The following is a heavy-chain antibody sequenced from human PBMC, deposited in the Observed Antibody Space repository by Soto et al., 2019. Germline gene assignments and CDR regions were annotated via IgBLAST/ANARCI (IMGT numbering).Heavy chain of an antibody. CDR3: ARDQGITGTPYYYYYGMDV. J-gene: IGHJ6*02. D-gene: IGHD1-7*01. Sequence: GASVKVSCKASGGTFSSYAISWVRQAPGQGLEWMGGIIPIFGTANYAQKFQGRVTITADESTSTAYMELSSLRSEDTAVYYCARDQGITGTPYYYYYGMDVWGQGTTVTVSS. CDR2: IIPIFGTA. CDR1: GGTFSSYA. V-gene: IGHV1-69*13.